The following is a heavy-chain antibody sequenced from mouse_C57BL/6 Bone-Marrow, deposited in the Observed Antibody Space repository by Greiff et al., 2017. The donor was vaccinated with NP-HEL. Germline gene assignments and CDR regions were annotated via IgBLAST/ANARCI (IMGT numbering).Heavy chain of an antibody. D-gene: IGHD4-1*01. CDR1: GFTFSSYG. Sequence: EVKLVESGGDLVKPGGSLKLSCAASGFTFSSYGMSWVRQTPDKRLEWVATISSGGSYTYYPDSVKGRFTISRDNAKNTLYLQMSRLKSEDTAMYYCARQRGLTGTYYFDYWGQGTTLTVSS. CDR3: ARQRGLTGTYYFDY. V-gene: IGHV5-6*01. J-gene: IGHJ2*01. CDR2: ISSGGSYT.